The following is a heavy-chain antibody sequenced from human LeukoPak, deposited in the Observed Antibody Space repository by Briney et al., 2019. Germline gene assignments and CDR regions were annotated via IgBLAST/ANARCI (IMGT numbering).Heavy chain of an antibody. Sequence: SETLSLTCAVSGGSISSGGYSWSWIRQPPGKGLEWIGYIYHSGSTYYNPSLKSRVTISVDRSKNQFSLKLSSVTAADTAVYYCARGLWFGEFPLRLDYWGQGTLVTVSS. J-gene: IGHJ4*02. CDR1: GGSISSGGYS. D-gene: IGHD3-10*01. CDR3: ARGLWFGEFPLRLDY. CDR2: IYHSGST. V-gene: IGHV4-30-2*01.